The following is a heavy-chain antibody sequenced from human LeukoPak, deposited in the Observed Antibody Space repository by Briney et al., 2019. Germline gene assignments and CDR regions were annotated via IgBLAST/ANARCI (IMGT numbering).Heavy chain of an antibody. CDR3: AKDRLPLSSAYYYLPFDY. CDR1: GFTFSSYG. V-gene: IGHV3-30*18. D-gene: IGHD3-22*01. J-gene: IGHJ4*02. Sequence: PGGSLRLSCAASGFTFSSYGMHWVRQAPGKGLEWVAVISYDGSNKYYADSVKGRFTISRDNSKNTLYLQMNSLRAEDTAVYYCAKDRLPLSSAYYYLPFDYWGQGTLVTVSS. CDR2: ISYDGSNK.